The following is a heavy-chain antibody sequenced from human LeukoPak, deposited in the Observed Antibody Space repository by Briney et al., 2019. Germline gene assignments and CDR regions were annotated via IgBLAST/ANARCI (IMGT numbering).Heavy chain of an antibody. J-gene: IGHJ4*02. Sequence: PSETLSLTCTVSGGSISSTTYYWGWIRQPPGKGLEWIGGIYYSGSPYYNPSLKNRVTISVDTSKNHFSLILSSVTAADTAVYYCARQQFHSMPYYFDYWGQATLVTVSS. V-gene: IGHV4-39*01. CDR1: GGSISSTTYY. CDR2: IYYSGSP. CDR3: ARQQFHSMPYYFDY. D-gene: IGHD2-2*01.